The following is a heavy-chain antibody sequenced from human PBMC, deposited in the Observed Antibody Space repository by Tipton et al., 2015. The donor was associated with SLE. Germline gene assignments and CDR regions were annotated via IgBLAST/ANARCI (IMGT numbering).Heavy chain of an antibody. Sequence: TLSLTCHVSGGSIVSGGYSWSWIRQPAGKGLEWIGRIYSSGATNYNPSLKSRVTISVDTSKNQFSLKLTSVTAADTAVYYCARDLRASGNSFDPWGQGTLVTVSP. V-gene: IGHV4-61*02. D-gene: IGHD7-27*01. CDR1: GGSIVSGGYS. J-gene: IGHJ5*02. CDR2: IYSSGAT. CDR3: ARDLRASGNSFDP.